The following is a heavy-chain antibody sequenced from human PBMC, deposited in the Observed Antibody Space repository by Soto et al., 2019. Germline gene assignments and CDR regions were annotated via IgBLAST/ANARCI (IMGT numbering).Heavy chain of an antibody. CDR3: AREGITMVRGVIPYGMDV. CDR2: IHYSGST. Sequence: PSETLSLTCTVSGGSISSGGYYWSWIRQHPGKGLEWIGYIHYSGSTYYNPSLKSRVTISVDTSKNQFSLKLSSVTAADTAVYYCAREGITMVRGVIPYGMDVWGQGTTVTVSS. CDR1: GGSISSGGYY. J-gene: IGHJ6*02. V-gene: IGHV4-31*03. D-gene: IGHD3-10*01.